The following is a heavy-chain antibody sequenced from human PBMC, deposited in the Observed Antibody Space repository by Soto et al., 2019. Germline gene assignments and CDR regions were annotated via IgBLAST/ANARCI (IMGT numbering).Heavy chain of an antibody. CDR1: GGSISSYY. CDR3: ATQEVGGTYVYTFDP. J-gene: IGHJ5*02. CDR2: IYYSGST. D-gene: IGHD1-26*01. V-gene: IGHV4-59*05. Sequence: PSETLSLTCTVSGGSISSYYWGWIRQPPGKGLEWIGSIYYSGSTYYNPSLKSRVTISVDTSKNQFSLKLSSVTAAGTAVYYCATQEVGGTYVYTFDPWGQGTLVTVSS.